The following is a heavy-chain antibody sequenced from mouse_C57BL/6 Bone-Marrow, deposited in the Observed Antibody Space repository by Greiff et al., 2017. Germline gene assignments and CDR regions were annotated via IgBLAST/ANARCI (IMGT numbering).Heavy chain of an antibody. CDR2: INPYNGGT. J-gene: IGHJ2*01. V-gene: IGHV1-19*01. CDR1: GYTFTDYY. CDR3: ARRAVTTGPDY. D-gene: IGHD2-2*01. Sequence: VQLQQSGPVLVKPGASVKMSCKASGYTFTDYYMNWVKQSHGQSLEWIGVINPYNGGTSYNQKFKGKATLTVDKSSSTAYMELNSLTSEDAAVYYCARRAVTTGPDYWGQGTTLTVSS.